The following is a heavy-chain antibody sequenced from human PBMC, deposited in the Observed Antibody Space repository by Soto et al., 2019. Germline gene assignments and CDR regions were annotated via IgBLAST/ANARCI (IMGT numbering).Heavy chain of an antibody. CDR1: GGSISSSSYY. D-gene: IGHD6-19*01. J-gene: IGHJ3*02. CDR3: ARRPRNSSHHHLRPLHAFDI. CDR2: IYYSGST. Sequence: QLQLQESGPGLVKPSETLSLTCTVSGGSISSSSYYWGWIRQPPGKGLEWIGSIYYSGSTYYNPSLKSRVTISVDTSKNQFSLKLSSVTAADTAVYYCARRPRNSSHHHLRPLHAFDIWGQGTMVTVSS. V-gene: IGHV4-39*01.